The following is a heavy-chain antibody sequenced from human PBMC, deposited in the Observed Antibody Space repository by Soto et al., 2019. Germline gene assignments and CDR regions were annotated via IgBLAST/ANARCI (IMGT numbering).Heavy chain of an antibody. CDR1: GITFSTNY. J-gene: IGHJ4*02. D-gene: IGHD1-26*01. Sequence: GSLRLSCAASGITFSTNYMSWVRQAPGKGLEWVSVMYSGGTANYADSVQGRFTISRDNSKNTLSLQMNSLRAEDKAVYYCARVRCSWSYCSFDYWGQVTLVAVSS. CDR2: MYSGGTA. V-gene: IGHV3-53*01. CDR3: ARVRCSWSYCSFDY.